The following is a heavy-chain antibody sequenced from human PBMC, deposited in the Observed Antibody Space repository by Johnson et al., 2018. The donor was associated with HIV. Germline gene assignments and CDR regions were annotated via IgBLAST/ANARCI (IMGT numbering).Heavy chain of an antibody. CDR1: GFTFSSYC. D-gene: IGHD3-16*02. J-gene: IGHJ3*02. V-gene: IGHV3-33*01. CDR3: ARGEYDYISGSYRKPPRTDAFDI. CDR2: IWYDGSNK. Sequence: QVQLVESGGGVVQPGRSLRLSCAASGFTFSSYCMHWVRQAPGKGLEWVAVIWYDGSNKYYADSVKGRFTISRDNSKNTLYLQMNSLRAEDTAVYYCARGEYDYISGSYRKPPRTDAFDIWGQGTMVTVSS.